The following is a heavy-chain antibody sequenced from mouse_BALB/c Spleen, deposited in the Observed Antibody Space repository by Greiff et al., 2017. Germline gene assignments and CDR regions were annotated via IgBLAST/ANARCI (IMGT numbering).Heavy chain of an antibody. CDR1: GYSITSDYA. CDR2: ISYSGST. CDR3: ARAPHYYGSSYDYFDY. J-gene: IGHJ2*01. Sequence: VQLQQSGPGLVKPSQSLSLTCTVTGYSITSDYAWNWIRQFPGNKLEWMGYISYSGSTSYNPSLKSRITITRDTSKNQFFLQLNSVTTEDTATYYCARAPHYYGSSYDYFDYWGQGTTLTVSS. D-gene: IGHD1-1*01. V-gene: IGHV3-2*02.